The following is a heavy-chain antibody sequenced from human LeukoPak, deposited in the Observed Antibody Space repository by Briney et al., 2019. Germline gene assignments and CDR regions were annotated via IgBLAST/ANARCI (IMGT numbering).Heavy chain of an antibody. CDR3: ARVINDFWSGYYLDY. J-gene: IGHJ4*02. D-gene: IGHD3-3*01. V-gene: IGHV4-59*01. Sequence: PSETLSLTCTVSGGSISSYYWSWIRQPPGKVLEWIGYIYYSGSTAYNPSLKSRVTISVDTSKNQFSLKLSSVTAADTAVYYCARVINDFWSGYYLDYWGQGTLVTVSS. CDR1: GGSISSYY. CDR2: IYYSGST.